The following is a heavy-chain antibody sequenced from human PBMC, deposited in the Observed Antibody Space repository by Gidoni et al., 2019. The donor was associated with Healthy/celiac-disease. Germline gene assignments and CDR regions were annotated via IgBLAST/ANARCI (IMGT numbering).Heavy chain of an antibody. CDR1: GFTFSSYW. CDR2: IKQDGSEK. D-gene: IGHD5-12*01. V-gene: IGHV3-7*01. J-gene: IGHJ4*02. CDR3: ARDGGYSGYDFGYFDY. Sequence: EVQLVESGGGLVQPGGSLRLSCADSGFTFSSYWMSWVRQAPGKGLEWVANIKQDGSEKYYVDSVKGRFTISRDNAKNSLYLQMNSLRAEDTAVYYCARDGGYSGYDFGYFDYWGQGTLVTVSS.